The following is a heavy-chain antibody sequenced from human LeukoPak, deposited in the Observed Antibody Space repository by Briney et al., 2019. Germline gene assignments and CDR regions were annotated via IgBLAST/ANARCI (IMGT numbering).Heavy chain of an antibody. CDR2: ISSSSSYI. Sequence: GGSLRLSCAAYGFTVSSNYMSWVRQAPGKGLEWVSSISSSSSYIYYADSVKGRFTISRDNAKNSLYLQMNSLRAEDTAVYYCARVGSSWLGDPAPFDYWGQGTLVTVSS. D-gene: IGHD6-13*01. J-gene: IGHJ4*02. V-gene: IGHV3-21*01. CDR1: GFTVSSNY. CDR3: ARVGSSWLGDPAPFDY.